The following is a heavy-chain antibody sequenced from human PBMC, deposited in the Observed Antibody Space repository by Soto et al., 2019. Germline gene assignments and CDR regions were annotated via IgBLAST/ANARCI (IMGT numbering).Heavy chain of an antibody. CDR1: GGSISSGDYY. J-gene: IGHJ4*02. CDR3: ARDDYDSSGLVDY. CDR2: IYYSGST. D-gene: IGHD3-22*01. V-gene: IGHV4-30-4*01. Sequence: QVQLQESGPGLVKPSQTLSPTCTVSGGSISSGDYYWSWIRQPPGKGLEWIGYIYYSGSTYYNPSLKSRITISVDTSENQFSLTLSSVTAAATAVYYCARDDYDSSGLVDYLGQGTLVTVCS.